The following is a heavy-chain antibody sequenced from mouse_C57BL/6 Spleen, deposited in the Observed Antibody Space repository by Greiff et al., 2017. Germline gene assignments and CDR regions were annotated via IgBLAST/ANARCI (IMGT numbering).Heavy chain of an antibody. D-gene: IGHD2-1*01. CDR1: GFNIKDYY. CDR3: TTDYYGITYYAMDY. Sequence: VQLQQSGAELVRPGASVKLSCTASGFNIKDYYMHWVKQRPEQGLEWIGRIDPEDGDTEYAPKFQGKATMTADTSSNTAYLQLSSLTSEDTAVYYCTTDYYGITYYAMDYWGQGTSVTVSS. J-gene: IGHJ4*01. CDR2: IDPEDGDT. V-gene: IGHV14-1*01.